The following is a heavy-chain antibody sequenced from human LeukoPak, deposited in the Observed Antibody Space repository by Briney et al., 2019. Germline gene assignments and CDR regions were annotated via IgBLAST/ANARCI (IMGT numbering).Heavy chain of an antibody. Sequence: GGSLRLSCAASGFTFSSYSMNWVRQAPGKGLEWVSSISSSSSYIYYADSVKGRFTISRDNAKNSLYLQINRLRAEDTAVYYCARVGGYDILTGYYSYFDYWGQGTLVTVSS. J-gene: IGHJ4*02. CDR2: ISSSSSYI. CDR3: ARVGGYDILTGYYSYFDY. V-gene: IGHV3-21*01. CDR1: GFTFSSYS. D-gene: IGHD3-9*01.